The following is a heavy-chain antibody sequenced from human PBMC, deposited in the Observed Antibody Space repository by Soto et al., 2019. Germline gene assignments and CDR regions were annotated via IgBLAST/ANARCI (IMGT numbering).Heavy chain of an antibody. J-gene: IGHJ4*02. CDR1: GFTFSSYG. V-gene: IGHV3-23*01. D-gene: IGHD1-7*01. CDR3: AKDRRAGGNYGFYSDF. CDR2: SSATGAGT. Sequence: PGGSLRLSCAASGFTFSSYGMTWVRQAPGTGLEWVSFSSATGAGTYYADSVKGRFTMSRDNSKNTLYLQMTSLRADDTAVYYCAKDRRAGGNYGFYSDFWGQGALVTVSS.